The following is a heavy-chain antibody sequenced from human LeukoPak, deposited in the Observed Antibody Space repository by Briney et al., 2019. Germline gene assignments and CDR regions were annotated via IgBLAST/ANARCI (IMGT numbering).Heavy chain of an antibody. V-gene: IGHV3-48*01. CDR1: GFTFSDYS. CDR2: IGIDSGNT. CDR3: ARDYKYAFDN. J-gene: IGHJ4*02. Sequence: GGSLRLSCAASGFTFSDYSMNWVRQAPGKGLEWISYIGIDSGNTNYADSVKGRFTITGDKAKNSLYLQVNSLRVEDTAVYYCARDYKYAFDNWGQGTLVTVSS. D-gene: IGHD5-24*01.